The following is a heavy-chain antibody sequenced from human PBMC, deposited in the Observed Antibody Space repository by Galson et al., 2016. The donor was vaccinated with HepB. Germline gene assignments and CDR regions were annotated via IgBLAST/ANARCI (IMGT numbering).Heavy chain of an antibody. CDR1: QFTFSSYG. D-gene: IGHD3-9*01. J-gene: IGHJ4*02. Sequence: SLRLSCAASQFTFSSYGMHWVRQAPGKGLEWVAVISYDGSNEYYGDSVKGRFTISRDNPKSTLYLQMNNVTTEDTAVYYCAKTPRILRHFDWITGLDYWGQGTLVIVSS. CDR2: ISYDGSNE. CDR3: AKTPRILRHFDWITGLDY. V-gene: IGHV3-30*18.